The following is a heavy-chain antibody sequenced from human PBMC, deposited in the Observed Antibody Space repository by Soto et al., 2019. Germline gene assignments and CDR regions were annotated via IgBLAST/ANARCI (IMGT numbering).Heavy chain of an antibody. J-gene: IGHJ5*02. CDR3: ATGIARGRNDLRRGPPPPTWFDP. Sequence: ASVKVSCKASGYTFTSYGISWVRQAPGQGLEWMGWISAYNGNTNYAQKLQGRVTMTTDTSTSTAYMELRSLRSADTAVYYCATGIARGRNDLRRGPPPPTWFDPWGHGTLLTVSS. D-gene: IGHD3-3*01. CDR2: ISAYNGNT. CDR1: GYTFTSYG. V-gene: IGHV1-18*04.